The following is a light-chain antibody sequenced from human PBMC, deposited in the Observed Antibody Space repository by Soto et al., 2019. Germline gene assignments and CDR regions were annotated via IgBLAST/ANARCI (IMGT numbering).Light chain of an antibody. J-gene: IGKJ1*01. V-gene: IGKV3-20*01. CDR3: QQYGSARA. CDR2: GAS. CDR1: QSVSSSY. Sequence: EIVMTQSPATLSVSPGERATLSCRASQSVSSSYLAWYQQEPGQAPRLLIYGASSRATGIPDRFSGSGSGTDFTLTISRLEPEDFAVYYCQQYGSARAFGQGTKVDI.